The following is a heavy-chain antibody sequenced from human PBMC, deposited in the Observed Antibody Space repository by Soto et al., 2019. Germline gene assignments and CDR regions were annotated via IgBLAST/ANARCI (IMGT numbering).Heavy chain of an antibody. J-gene: IGHJ5*02. CDR2: IYHSGST. D-gene: IGHD2-2*01. CDR1: GYSINNGYY. Sequence: PSETLSLTCVVSGYSINNGYYWGWIRQPPGKGLEWIGSIYHSGSTYYNPSLKGRVTISVDTSKNQFSLKLNFVTAADAAVYYCAIAVSIVVVPASGWFDPWRQGTLVTLSS. V-gene: IGHV4-38-2*01. CDR3: AIAVSIVVVPASGWFDP.